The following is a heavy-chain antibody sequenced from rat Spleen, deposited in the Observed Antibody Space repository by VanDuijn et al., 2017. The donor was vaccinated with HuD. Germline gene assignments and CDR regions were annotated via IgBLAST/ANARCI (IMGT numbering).Heavy chain of an antibody. CDR1: GFTFSSFP. CDR3: ARLYSDGYEYFDY. J-gene: IGHJ2*01. V-gene: IGHV5-46*01. D-gene: IGHD1-12*03. Sequence: EVQLVESGGGLVQPGRSLKLSCAASGFTFSSFPMAWVRQAPKKGLEWVAYISSGGGGIYYPDSVQGRFTISRHNAKSTLSLQMNSLRSEDTATYYCARLYSDGYEYFDYWGQGVMVTVSS. CDR2: ISSGGGGI.